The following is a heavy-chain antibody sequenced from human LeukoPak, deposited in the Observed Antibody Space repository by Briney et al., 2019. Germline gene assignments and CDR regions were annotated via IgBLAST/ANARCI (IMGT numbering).Heavy chain of an antibody. CDR1: GYTFTSYY. Sequence: GASVKVSCKASGYTFTSYYMHWVRQAPGQGLEWMGIINPSGGSTSYAQKFQGRVTMTRDTSTSTVYMELRSLRSDDTAVYYCARDRNFWFDPWGQGTLVTVSS. CDR2: INPSGGST. CDR3: ARDRNFWFDP. V-gene: IGHV1-46*01. J-gene: IGHJ5*02.